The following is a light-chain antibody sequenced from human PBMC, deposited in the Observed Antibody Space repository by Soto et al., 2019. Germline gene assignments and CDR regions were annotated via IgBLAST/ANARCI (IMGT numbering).Light chain of an antibody. Sequence: DIPMTQSPSTLSASVGGRVTMTCRASQTISGWLAWYQQRPGKAPKLLIYDASRLESGVPSRFSGSESGTEFTLAINNLQPDDVATYYCQQYKSSYTFGQGTKLEIK. CDR1: QTISGW. J-gene: IGKJ2*01. V-gene: IGKV1-5*01. CDR3: QQYKSSYT. CDR2: DAS.